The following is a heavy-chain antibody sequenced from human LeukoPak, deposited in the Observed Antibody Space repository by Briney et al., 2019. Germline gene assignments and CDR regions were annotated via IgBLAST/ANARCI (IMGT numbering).Heavy chain of an antibody. CDR2: IKQDGSEK. CDR1: GFTFSRYW. V-gene: IGHV3-7*05. Sequence: WGSLSLSCAASGFTFSRYWMTWVRQAPGKGLEWVANIKQDGSEKYYVDSVKGRFTISRDNVKNSLYLQMNSLRAEDTAVYYCARGDEYSSSPWGQATLV. CDR3: ARGDEYSSSP. J-gene: IGHJ4*02. D-gene: IGHD6-6*01.